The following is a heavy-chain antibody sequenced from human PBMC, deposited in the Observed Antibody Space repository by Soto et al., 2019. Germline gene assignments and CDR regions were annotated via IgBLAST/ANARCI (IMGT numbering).Heavy chain of an antibody. CDR1: GYTFTSYG. Sequence: ASVKVSFKASGYTFTSYGISWLRQAPGQGLEWMGWISAYNGNTNYAQKLQGRVTMTTDTSTSTAYMELRSLRSDDTAVYYCAREGGGVHGDWFDPWGQGTLVTVSS. CDR2: ISAYNGNT. D-gene: IGHD1-26*01. J-gene: IGHJ5*02. CDR3: AREGGGVHGDWFDP. V-gene: IGHV1-18*04.